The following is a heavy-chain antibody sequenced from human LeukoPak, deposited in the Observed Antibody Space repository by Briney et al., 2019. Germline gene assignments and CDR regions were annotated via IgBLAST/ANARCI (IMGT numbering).Heavy chain of an antibody. D-gene: IGHD3-10*01. Sequence: GSSVKVSCKASGGTFSSYATSWVRQAPGQGLEWMGRIIPIFGIANYAQKFQGRVTITADKSTSTAYMELSSLRSEDTAVYYCARDVLPRGFDPWGQGTLVTVSS. CDR2: IIPIFGIA. J-gene: IGHJ5*02. CDR1: GGTFSSYA. CDR3: ARDVLPRGFDP. V-gene: IGHV1-69*04.